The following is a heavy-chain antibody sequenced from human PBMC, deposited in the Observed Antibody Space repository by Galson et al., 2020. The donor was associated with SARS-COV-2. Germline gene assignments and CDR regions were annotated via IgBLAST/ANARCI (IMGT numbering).Heavy chain of an antibody. J-gene: IGHJ3*02. CDR2: TYYRSQWST. CDR3: AGRVAGAGSLHI. CDR1: GDSVSSNSAA. D-gene: IGHD6-13*01. Sequence: SQTLSLTCAISGDSVSSNSAAWNWIRQSPSRGLEWLGRTYYRSQWSTDYAVSVKSRITINLDTSKNQFSLQLISVTPEDTAIYYCAGRVAGAGSLHIWGQGTMVIVSS. V-gene: IGHV6-1*01.